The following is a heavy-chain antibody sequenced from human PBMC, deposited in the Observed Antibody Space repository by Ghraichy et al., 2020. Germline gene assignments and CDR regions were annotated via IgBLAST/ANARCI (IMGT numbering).Heavy chain of an antibody. CDR3: ARGGPYYYDQIYFDY. J-gene: IGHJ4*02. CDR1: GGSFSGYY. V-gene: IGHV4-34*01. CDR2: INHSGST. Sequence: SETLSLTCAVYGGSFSGYYWSWIRQPPGKGLEWIGEINHSGSTNYNPSLKSRVTISVDTSKNQFSLKLSSVTAADTAVYYCARGGPYYYDQIYFDYWGQGTLVTVSS. D-gene: IGHD3-22*01.